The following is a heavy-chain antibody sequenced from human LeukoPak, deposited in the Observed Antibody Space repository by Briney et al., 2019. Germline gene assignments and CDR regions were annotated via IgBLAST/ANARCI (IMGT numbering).Heavy chain of an antibody. CDR1: GGSISSSSSYY. V-gene: IGHV4-39*01. Sequence: PSETLSLTCTVSGGSISSSSSYYWGWTRQPPGKGLEWIGSIFYNGETYYNPSLKSRVTISVDTSEMQFSLKLTSVTDADTAVYYCGRVQRGNYYYYYMDVWGKGTTVIVSS. CDR2: IFYNGET. CDR3: GRVQRGNYYYYYMDV. J-gene: IGHJ6*03.